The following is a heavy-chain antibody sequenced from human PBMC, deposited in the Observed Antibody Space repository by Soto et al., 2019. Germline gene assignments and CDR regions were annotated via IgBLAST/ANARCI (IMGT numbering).Heavy chain of an antibody. Sequence: ASVKVSCKASGYTFTSYGIHWVRQAPGQRLEWTGWINAGNGNTKYSEKFQGRVTITRDTSASTAYMELSSLRSEDTAVYYCARYYDFWSGYYSYYGMDVWGQGTTVTVSS. CDR2: INAGNGNT. J-gene: IGHJ6*02. V-gene: IGHV1-3*01. D-gene: IGHD3-3*01. CDR1: GYTFTSYG. CDR3: ARYYDFWSGYYSYYGMDV.